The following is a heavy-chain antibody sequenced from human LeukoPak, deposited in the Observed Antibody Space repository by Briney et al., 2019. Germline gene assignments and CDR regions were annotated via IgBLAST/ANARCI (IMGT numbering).Heavy chain of an antibody. J-gene: IGHJ3*02. CDR2: ISGSGAYT. V-gene: IGHV3-23*01. D-gene: IGHD3-10*01. CDR1: GFTFDNYA. Sequence: GGSLRLSCAASGFTFDNYAMSWVRQTPGKGLEWISDISGSGAYTFYTESVKGRFTVSRDNHKSTVDLQMDSLRVEDTAVYYCARLNVRYVGSFARGGFDMWGQGTMVSVSS. CDR3: ARLNVRYVGSFARGGFDM.